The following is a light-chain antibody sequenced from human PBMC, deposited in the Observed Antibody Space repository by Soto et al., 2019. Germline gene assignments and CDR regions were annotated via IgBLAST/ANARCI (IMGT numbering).Light chain of an antibody. J-gene: IGKJ2*01. Sequence: DLQMTQSPSTLSASVGDRVTLTCRASQSVTDWLDWYQQKPGKAPKVLIYTASNIDSGAPSRFSGSGSRTEFTRSITSLQPDDSATNSCQQYNTFPPYTFGQGTKLAI. CDR2: TAS. CDR1: QSVTDW. CDR3: QQYNTFPPYT. V-gene: IGKV1-5*03.